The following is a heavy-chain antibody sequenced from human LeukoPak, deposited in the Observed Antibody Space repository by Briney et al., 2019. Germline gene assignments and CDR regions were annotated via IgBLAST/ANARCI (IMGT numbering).Heavy chain of an antibody. D-gene: IGHD3-3*01. V-gene: IGHV3-64*02. CDR1: GFTFSSYA. J-gene: IGHJ6*02. CDR2: ISSNGGST. Sequence: SGGSLRLSCAASGFTFSSYAMHWVRQAPGEGLEYVSAISSNGGSTYYADSVKGRFTISRDNSKNTLFLQMGSLRVEDMAVYYCARGLRAYYYYGMDVWGQGTTVTVSS. CDR3: ARGLRAYYYYGMDV.